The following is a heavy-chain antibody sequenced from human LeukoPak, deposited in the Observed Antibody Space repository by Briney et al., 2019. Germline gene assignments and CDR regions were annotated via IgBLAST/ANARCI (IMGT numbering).Heavy chain of an antibody. CDR2: INPNSGGT. CDR1: GYTFTGYY. J-gene: IGHJ4*02. D-gene: IGHD3-16*02. Sequence: EASVKVSCKASGYTFTGYYIHWVRQAPGQGLEWMGWINPNSGGTNYAQKFQGRVTMTRDTSISTAYMELSRLRSDDTAVYYCARDLGGVIVPLFDFDYWGQGTLVTVSS. CDR3: ARDLGGVIVPLFDFDY. V-gene: IGHV1-2*02.